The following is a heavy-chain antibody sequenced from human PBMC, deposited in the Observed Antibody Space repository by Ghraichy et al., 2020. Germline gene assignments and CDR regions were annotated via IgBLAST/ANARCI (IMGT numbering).Heavy chain of an antibody. CDR1: GGSISSSSYY. D-gene: IGHD1-26*01. CDR3: ARRGELPDTIDY. CDR2: IYYSGST. J-gene: IGHJ4*02. Sequence: SETLSLTCTVSGGSISSSSYYWGWIRQPPGKGLEWIGSIYYSGSTYYNPSLKSRVTISVDTSKNQFSLKLSSVTAADTAVYYCARRGELPDTIDYWGQGTLVTVSS. V-gene: IGHV4-39*01.